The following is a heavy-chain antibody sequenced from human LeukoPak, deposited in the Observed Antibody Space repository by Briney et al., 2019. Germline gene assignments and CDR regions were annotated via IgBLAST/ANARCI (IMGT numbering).Heavy chain of an antibody. D-gene: IGHD5-18*01. V-gene: IGHV4-31*03. CDR2: IYYTGNT. J-gene: IGHJ4*02. CDR1: GGSISTEPYF. Sequence: SETLSLTCTVSGGSISTEPYFWSWIRQHPVKGLEWLGYIYYTGNTASNPSLQSRLTISRDTSENQFSLKLSSVTAADTAVYYCARLGGDTAMVRRDYWGQGTLVTVSS. CDR3: ARLGGDTAMVRRDY.